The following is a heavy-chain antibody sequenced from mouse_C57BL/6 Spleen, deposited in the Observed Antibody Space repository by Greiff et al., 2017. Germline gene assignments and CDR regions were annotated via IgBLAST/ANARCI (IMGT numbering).Heavy chain of an antibody. CDR2: IHPRSGNT. V-gene: IGHV1-81*01. D-gene: IGHD1-1*01. J-gene: IGHJ2*01. CDR1: GYTFTSYG. CDR3: ARLDYGSGYYFDY. Sequence: QVQLQQSGAELARPGASVKLSCKASGYTFTSYGISWVKQRTGQGLEWIGEIHPRSGNTYYNEKFKGKATLTADKSSSTAYMELRSLTSEDSAVYFCARLDYGSGYYFDYWGQGTTLTVSS.